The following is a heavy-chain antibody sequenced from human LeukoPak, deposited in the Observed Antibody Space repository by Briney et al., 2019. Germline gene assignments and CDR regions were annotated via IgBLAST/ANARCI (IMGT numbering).Heavy chain of an antibody. V-gene: IGHV4-4*07. D-gene: IGHD3-22*01. CDR2: IYTSGST. CDR3: ARERYDRFSDAFDI. CDR1: GGSISSYY. J-gene: IGHJ3*02. Sequence: SGTLSLTCTVSGGSISSYYWSWIRQPAGKGLEWIGRIYTSGSTNYNPSLKSRVTMSVDTSKNQFSLKLSSVTAADTAVYYCARERYDRFSDAFDIWGQGTMVTVSS.